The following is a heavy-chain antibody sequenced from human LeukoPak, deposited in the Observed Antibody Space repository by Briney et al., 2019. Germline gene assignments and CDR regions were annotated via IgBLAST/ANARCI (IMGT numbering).Heavy chain of an antibody. CDR3: ARDRCSGGSCYDEGGVFNY. V-gene: IGHV3-30-3*01. Sequence: QSGGSLRLSCAASGFTFSSSDMHWVRQAPGKGLEWVAVISYDGSNKYYADSVKGRFTISRDNSKNTLYLQMNSLRAEDTAVYYCARDRCSGGSCYDEGGVFNYWGQGTLVTVSS. CDR2: ISYDGSNK. J-gene: IGHJ4*02. D-gene: IGHD2-15*01. CDR1: GFTFSSSD.